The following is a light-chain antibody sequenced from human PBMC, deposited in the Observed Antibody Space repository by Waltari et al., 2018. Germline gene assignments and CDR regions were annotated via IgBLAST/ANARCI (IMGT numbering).Light chain of an antibody. CDR3: QQYYSTPPLT. CDR1: QSISSN. V-gene: IGKV3-15*01. CDR2: GAS. J-gene: IGKJ4*01. Sequence: EIVMTQSPAPLFVSPGERATPSCRASQSISSNLAWYPQKPGQAPRLLMYGASTRATAIPARFSGSGSGTEFALTISSLQSEDVAVYYCQQYYSTPPLTFGGGTKVEIK.